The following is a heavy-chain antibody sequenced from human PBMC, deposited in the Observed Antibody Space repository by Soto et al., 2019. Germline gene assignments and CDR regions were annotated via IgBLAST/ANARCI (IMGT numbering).Heavy chain of an antibody. Sequence: QVQLQESGPGLVKPSETLSLTCTVSGGSISSYYWSWIRQPPGKGLEWIGYIYYSGSTNYNPSLKSRVTISVDTSKNQFSLKLSSVTAADTAVYYCARGGRYSSSSPLDYWGQGTLVTVSS. D-gene: IGHD6-6*01. V-gene: IGHV4-59*01. CDR2: IYYSGST. CDR3: ARGGRYSSSSPLDY. J-gene: IGHJ4*02. CDR1: GGSISSYY.